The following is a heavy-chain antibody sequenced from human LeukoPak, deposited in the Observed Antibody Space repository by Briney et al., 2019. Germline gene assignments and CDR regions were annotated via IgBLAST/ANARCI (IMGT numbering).Heavy chain of an antibody. Sequence: ASVKVSCKASGYTFTSYDINWVRQATGQGLEWMGWMNPNSGNTGYAQKIQGRVTMTRNTSISTAYMELSSLRSEDTAVYYCARVVYDYVWGSYRAYYFDYWGQGTLVTVSS. CDR3: ARVVYDYVWGSYRAYYFDY. J-gene: IGHJ4*02. CDR2: MNPNSGNT. CDR1: GYTFTSYD. V-gene: IGHV1-8*01. D-gene: IGHD3-16*02.